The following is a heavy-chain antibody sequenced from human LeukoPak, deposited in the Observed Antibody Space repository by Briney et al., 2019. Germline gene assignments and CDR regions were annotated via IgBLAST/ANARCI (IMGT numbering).Heavy chain of an antibody. V-gene: IGHV4-39*01. CDR1: GGSISSSSYY. Sequence: SETLSLTCTVSGGSISSSSYYWGWIRQPPGKGLEWIGSIYYSGSTYYNPSLKSRVTISVDTSKNQFSLKLSSVTAADTAVYYCARSRVGYNYLFDYYGMDVWGQGTTVTVSS. J-gene: IGHJ6*02. D-gene: IGHD5-24*01. CDR3: ARSRVGYNYLFDYYGMDV. CDR2: IYYSGST.